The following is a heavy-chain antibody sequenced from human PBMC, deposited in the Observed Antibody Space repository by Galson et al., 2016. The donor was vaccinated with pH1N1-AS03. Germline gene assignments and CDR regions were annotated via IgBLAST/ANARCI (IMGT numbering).Heavy chain of an antibody. D-gene: IGHD5-12*01. J-gene: IGHJ4*02. CDR2: IGQDGSEK. Sequence: SLRLSCADSGFTFSDYWMSWVRQAPGKGLEWVANIGQDGSEKYYVDSVKGRFTISRDSAKKSLYLQMNSLRAEDTAVYYCARDFGYVFDYWGQGTLVTVSP. V-gene: IGHV3-7*01. CDR3: ARDFGYVFDY. CDR1: GFTFSDYW.